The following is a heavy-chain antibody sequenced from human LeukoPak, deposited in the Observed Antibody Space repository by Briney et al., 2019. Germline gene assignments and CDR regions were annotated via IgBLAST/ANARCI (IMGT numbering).Heavy chain of an antibody. CDR1: GGSFSGYY. V-gene: IGHV4-34*01. J-gene: IGHJ4*02. Sequence: KPSETLSLTCAVYGGSFSGYYWSWIRQPPGKGLEWIGEINHSGSTNYNPSLKSRVTISVDASKNQFSLKLSSVTAADTAVYHCARGRAARPNFDYWGQGTLVTVSS. CDR3: ARGRAARPNFDY. CDR2: INHSGST. D-gene: IGHD6-6*01.